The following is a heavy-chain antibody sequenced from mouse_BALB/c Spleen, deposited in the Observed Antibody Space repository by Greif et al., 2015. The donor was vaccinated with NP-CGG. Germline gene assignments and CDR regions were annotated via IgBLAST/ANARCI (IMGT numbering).Heavy chain of an antibody. Sequence: EVLRVESGGDLVKPGGSLKLSCAASGFTFSSYGMSWVRQTPDKRLEWVATISSGGSYTYYPDSVKGRFTISRDNAKSTLYLQMSSLKSEDTAMYYCARHSYYGNYAWFAYWGQGTLVTVSA. D-gene: IGHD2-1*01. V-gene: IGHV5-6*01. CDR2: ISSGGSYT. CDR1: GFTFSSYG. J-gene: IGHJ3*01. CDR3: ARHSYYGNYAWFAY.